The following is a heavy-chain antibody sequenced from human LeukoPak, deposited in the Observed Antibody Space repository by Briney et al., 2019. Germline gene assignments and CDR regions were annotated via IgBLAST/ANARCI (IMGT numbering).Heavy chain of an antibody. Sequence: KTSETLSLTCAVYGGSFSGYYWSWIRQPPGKGLEWIGEINHSGSTNYNPSLKSRVTISVDTSKNQFSLKLSSVTAADTAVYYCARDSRVDLSLHYLDYWGQGTLVTVSS. V-gene: IGHV4-34*01. CDR3: ARDSRVDLSLHYLDY. D-gene: IGHD2-21*01. CDR2: INHSGST. J-gene: IGHJ4*02. CDR1: GGSFSGYY.